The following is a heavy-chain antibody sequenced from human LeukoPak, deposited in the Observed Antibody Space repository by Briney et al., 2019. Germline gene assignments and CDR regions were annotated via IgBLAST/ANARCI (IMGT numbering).Heavy chain of an antibody. V-gene: IGHV4-34*01. J-gene: IGHJ5*02. CDR1: GGSFSGYY. D-gene: IGHD6-6*01. CDR2: INHSGST. CDR3: ARGLGSSSPYNWFDP. Sequence: PSETLSLTCAVYGGSFSGYYWSWIRQPPGKGLEWIGEINHSGSTSYNPSLKSRVTISVDTSKNQFSLKLSSVTAADTAVYYCARGLGSSSPYNWFDPWGQGTLVTVSS.